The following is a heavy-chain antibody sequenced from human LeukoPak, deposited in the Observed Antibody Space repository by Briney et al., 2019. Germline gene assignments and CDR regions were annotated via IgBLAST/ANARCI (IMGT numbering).Heavy chain of an antibody. Sequence: SETLSLTCTVSGGSISSGNYYWSWIRQPAGKGLEWIGRIYTSGRTNYNPSLKSRVTISVDTSKNQFSLEVTSVTVADTAVYYCARGYFENDSSKFDIWGQGTMVTVSS. D-gene: IGHD3-9*01. J-gene: IGHJ3*02. CDR1: GGSISSGNYY. V-gene: IGHV4-61*02. CDR3: ARGYFENDSSKFDI. CDR2: IYTSGRT.